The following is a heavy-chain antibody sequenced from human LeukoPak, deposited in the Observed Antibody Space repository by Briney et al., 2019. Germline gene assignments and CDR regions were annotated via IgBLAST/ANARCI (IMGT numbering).Heavy chain of an antibody. CDR1: GYTFTGYY. CDR3: ARDAPRSGSIARFDY. CDR2: INPNSGGA. J-gene: IGHJ4*02. V-gene: IGHV1-2*02. Sequence: WASVKVSCKASGYTFTGYYMHWVRQAPGQGLEWMGWINPNSGGANYAEKFQGRVTMTRDTSISTAYMELSRLRSDDTAVYYCARDAPRSGSIARFDYWGQGTLVTVSS. D-gene: IGHD3-3*01.